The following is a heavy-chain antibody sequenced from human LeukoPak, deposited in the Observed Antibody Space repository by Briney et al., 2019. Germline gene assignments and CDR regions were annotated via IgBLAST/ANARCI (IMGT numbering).Heavy chain of an antibody. CDR3: ARGITYYYDSSGYSDDH. CDR2: MNPNSGNT. CDR1: GYTFTSYD. J-gene: IGHJ4*02. D-gene: IGHD3-22*01. Sequence: GASVKVSCKASGYTFTSYDINWVRQATGQGLEWMGWMNPNSGNTGYAQKFQGRVTMTRNTSISTAYMELSSLRSEDTAVYYCARGITYYYDSSGYSDDHWGQGTLVTVSS. V-gene: IGHV1-8*01.